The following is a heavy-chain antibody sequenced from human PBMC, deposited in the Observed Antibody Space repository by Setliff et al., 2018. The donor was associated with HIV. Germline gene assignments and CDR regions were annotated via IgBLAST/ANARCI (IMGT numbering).Heavy chain of an antibody. D-gene: IGHD2-15*01. CDR3: ARGFEGYCSGASCHWFDS. J-gene: IGHJ5*01. V-gene: IGHV1-46*01. Sequence: GASVKVSCKASGYTFTSYYMHWVRQAPGQGLEWMGIINPSDGSTSYAQKFQGRVTMTRDTSTSTVYMELSSLRSEDTAIYYCARGFEGYCSGASCHWFDSWGQGTQVTVSS. CDR1: GYTFTSYY. CDR2: INPSDGST.